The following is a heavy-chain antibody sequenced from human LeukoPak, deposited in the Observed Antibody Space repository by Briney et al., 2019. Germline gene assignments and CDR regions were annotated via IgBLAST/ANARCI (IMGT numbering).Heavy chain of an antibody. J-gene: IGHJ5*02. CDR2: IKVDGSGK. Sequence: GGSLRLSCAASGFTFSSYEMNWVRQAPGKGLEWVANIKVDGSGKYYVDSVKGRFTISRDNAKNSLYLQMNSLRAEDTAVYYCARAYSSPNWFDPWGQGTLVTVSS. CDR1: GFTFSSYE. V-gene: IGHV3-7*04. CDR3: ARAYSSPNWFDP. D-gene: IGHD6-13*01.